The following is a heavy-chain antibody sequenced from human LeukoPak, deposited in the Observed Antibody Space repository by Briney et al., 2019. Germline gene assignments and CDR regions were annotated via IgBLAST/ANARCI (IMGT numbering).Heavy chain of an antibody. D-gene: IGHD3-22*01. CDR3: AKEHYYDSSGYYYGIDY. V-gene: IGHV3-30*18. J-gene: IGHJ4*01. CDR1: GFTFSSYG. Sequence: GGSLRLSCAASGFTFSSYGMHWVRQAPGKGLEWVAVISYDGSNKYYADSVKGRYTISRDNSKNTLYLQMNSLRAEDTAVYYCAKEHYYDSSGYYYGIDYWGHGTLVTVSS. CDR2: ISYDGSNK.